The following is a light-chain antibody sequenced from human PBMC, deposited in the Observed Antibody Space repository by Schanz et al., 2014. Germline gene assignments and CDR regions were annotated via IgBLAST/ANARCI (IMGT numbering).Light chain of an antibody. V-gene: IGLV7-43*01. CDR1: TGAVTSSYA. CDR3: LLSYNSARSRV. J-gene: IGLJ3*02. Sequence: QAVVTQEPSLTVSPGGTVTLTCASSTGAVTSSYAPNWFQQKPGQAPRALIYRTNNKHSWTPARFSGSLLGGKAALTLSGAQPDDEAEYYCLLSYNSARSRVFGGGTKLTVL. CDR2: RTN.